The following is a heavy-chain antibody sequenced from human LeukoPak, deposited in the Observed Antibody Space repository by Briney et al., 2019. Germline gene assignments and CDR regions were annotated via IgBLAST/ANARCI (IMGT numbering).Heavy chain of an antibody. Sequence: PSETLSLTCTISGGSISSYYWTWIRQPPGKGLEWIGYIYYSGSTNYNPSFKNRVTISVDTSKNQFSLKLISVTAADTAVYYCARGRARDGSYPWLDSWGQGTLVTVSS. V-gene: IGHV4-59*01. J-gene: IGHJ5*01. CDR2: IYYSGST. CDR3: ARGRARDGSYPWLDS. CDR1: GGSISSYY. D-gene: IGHD3-10*01.